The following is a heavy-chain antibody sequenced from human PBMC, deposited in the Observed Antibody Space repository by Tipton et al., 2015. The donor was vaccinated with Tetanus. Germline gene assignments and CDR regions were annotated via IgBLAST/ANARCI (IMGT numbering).Heavy chain of an antibody. CDR3: ARDQGGGRVVRLNWFDP. J-gene: IGHJ5*02. D-gene: IGHD6-6*01. CDR2: VYYSGDT. V-gene: IGHV4-31*03. Sequence: TLSLTCTVSGGSIRSGGFFWNWLRQSPGKGLEWIGYVYYSGDTYYNPSFKSRVTISVDTSKNQFSLDVYSVTAADTAVYYCARDQGGGRVVRLNWFDPWGQGTLVTVSS. CDR1: GGSIRSGGFF.